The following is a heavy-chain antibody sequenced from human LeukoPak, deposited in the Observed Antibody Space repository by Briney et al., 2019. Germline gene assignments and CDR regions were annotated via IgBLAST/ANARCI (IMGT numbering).Heavy chain of an antibody. J-gene: IGHJ4*02. D-gene: IGHD2-15*01. CDR3: ARNLGYCSGGSCYSPSGYFDY. CDR1: GYTFTSYG. Sequence: ASVKVSCKAPGYTFTSYGISWVRQAPGQGLEWMGWISAYNGNTNYAQKLQGRVTMTTDTSTSTAYMELRSLRSDDTAVYYCARNLGYCSGGSCYSPSGYFDYWGQGTLVTVSS. V-gene: IGHV1-18*04. CDR2: ISAYNGNT.